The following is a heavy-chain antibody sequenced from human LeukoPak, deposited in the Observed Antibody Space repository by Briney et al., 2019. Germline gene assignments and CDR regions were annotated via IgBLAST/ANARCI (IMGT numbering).Heavy chain of an antibody. CDR3: AKYGNSGWVIDN. CDR1: GGSIGSDY. CDR2: IYYTGGT. Sequence: SETLSLTCTVPGGSIGSDYWTWIRQPPGKGLEYIGYIYYTGGTNYNPSLKSRVTISVDTSKNQFSLKLSSVTAADTAVYFCAKYGNSGWVIDNWGQGTLVTVSS. J-gene: IGHJ4*02. D-gene: IGHD6-19*01. V-gene: IGHV4-59*08.